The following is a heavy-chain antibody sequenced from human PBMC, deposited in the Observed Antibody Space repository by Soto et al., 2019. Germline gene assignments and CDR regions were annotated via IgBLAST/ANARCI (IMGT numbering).Heavy chain of an antibody. V-gene: IGHV1-69*13. D-gene: IGHD2-15*01. J-gene: IGHJ5*02. Sequence: SVKVSCKASGGTYSSYASSWVRHAPGQGLEWMGGIIPIFGTANYAQKFQGRVTITADESTSTAYMELSSLRSEDTAVYYCARVGPLGYCSGGSCKSNWFGPWGQGTLVTVSS. CDR2: IIPIFGTA. CDR1: GGTYSSYA. CDR3: ARVGPLGYCSGGSCKSNWFGP.